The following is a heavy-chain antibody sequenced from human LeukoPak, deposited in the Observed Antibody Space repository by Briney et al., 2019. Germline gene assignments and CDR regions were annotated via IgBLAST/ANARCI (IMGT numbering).Heavy chain of an antibody. CDR2: INSNNGDT. CDR1: GYTFTGYY. V-gene: IGHV1-2*02. D-gene: IGHD1-26*01. CDR3: AXXXXLGYSGSKFDY. J-gene: IGHJ4*02. Sequence: ASVKVSCKASGYTFTGYYLHWVRQAPGQGLEWMGWINSNNGDTKYAQRFQGRVTMTRDTSFTTVYMELSRLRSDDTAMYYCAXXXXLGYSGSKFDYWGQGTLVTVSS.